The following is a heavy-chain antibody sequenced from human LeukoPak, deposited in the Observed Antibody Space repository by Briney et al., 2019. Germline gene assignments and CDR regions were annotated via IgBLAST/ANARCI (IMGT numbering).Heavy chain of an antibody. J-gene: IGHJ6*03. Sequence: PGGSLRLSCAASGFTFDDYGMSWVRQAPGKGLEWVSGINWNGGSTGYADSVKGRFTISRDNAKNSLYLQMNSLRAEDTALYYCARDGVILWFGEFYYYMDVWGKGTTVIVSS. CDR3: ARDGVILWFGEFYYYMDV. CDR1: GFTFDDYG. D-gene: IGHD3-10*01. CDR2: INWNGGST. V-gene: IGHV3-20*04.